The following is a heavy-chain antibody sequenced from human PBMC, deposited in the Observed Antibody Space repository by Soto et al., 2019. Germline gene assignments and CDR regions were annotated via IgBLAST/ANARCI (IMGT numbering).Heavy chain of an antibody. V-gene: IGHV4-59*02. Sequence: SETVSLTCPGADGSVRADRRRWIQQQPGNGLEWIGYIYNTGSTNYNPSLKSRVTISLDASKSQFSLKLSSVTAADTAVYYCDRGPGTSGTYNYYFDYWGPGMLVTVSS. D-gene: IGHD3-10*01. CDR1: DGSVRADR. CDR3: DRGPGTSGTYNYYFDY. J-gene: IGHJ4*02. CDR2: IYNTGST.